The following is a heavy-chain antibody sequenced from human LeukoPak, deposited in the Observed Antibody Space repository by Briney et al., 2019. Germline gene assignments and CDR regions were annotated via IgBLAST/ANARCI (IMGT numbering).Heavy chain of an antibody. V-gene: IGHV3-33*01. D-gene: IGHD5-12*01. CDR1: GFTFSSYG. CDR3: ARGMDIVATIDY. CDR2: IWYDGSNK. J-gene: IGHJ4*02. Sequence: GRSLRLSCAVSGFTFSSYGMHWVRQAPGKGLEWVAVIWYDGSNKYYADSVKGRFTISRDNSKNTLYLQMNSLRAEDTAVYYCARGMDIVATIDYWGQGTLVTVSS.